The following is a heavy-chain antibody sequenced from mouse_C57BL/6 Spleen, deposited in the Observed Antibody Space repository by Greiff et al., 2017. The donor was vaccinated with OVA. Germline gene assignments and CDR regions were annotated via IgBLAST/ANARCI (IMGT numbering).Heavy chain of an antibody. D-gene: IGHD1-1*01. CDR1: GYTFTSYW. Sequence: QVQLQQPGTELVKPGASVKLSCKASGYTFTSYWMHWVKQRPGQGLEWIGNINPSNGGTNYNEKFKSKATLTVDKSSSTAYMQLSSLTSEDSAVYYCARSWYYGSSYGNYFDYWGQGTTLTVSS. V-gene: IGHV1-53*01. J-gene: IGHJ2*01. CDR2: INPSNGGT. CDR3: ARSWYYGSSYGNYFDY.